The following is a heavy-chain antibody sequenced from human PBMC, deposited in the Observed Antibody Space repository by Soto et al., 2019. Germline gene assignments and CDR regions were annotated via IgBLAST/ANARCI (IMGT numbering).Heavy chain of an antibody. J-gene: IGHJ4*02. Sequence: GGSLRLSCAASGFTFSNAWMNWVRQAPGKGLKWVGRIKSKTDGGTTDYNAPVKGRFTISRDDSKNTLYLQMNSLKTEYTAVYYCTTDLDFWSGYRGYWGQGTLVTVSS. D-gene: IGHD3-3*01. CDR1: GFTFSNAW. CDR2: IKSKTDGGTT. CDR3: TTDLDFWSGYRGY. V-gene: IGHV3-15*07.